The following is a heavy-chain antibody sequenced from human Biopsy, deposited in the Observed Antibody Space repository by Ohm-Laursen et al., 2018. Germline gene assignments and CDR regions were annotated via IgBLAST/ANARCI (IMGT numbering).Heavy chain of an antibody. V-gene: IGHV3-33*01. J-gene: IGHJ3*01. CDR1: GFMFSSYG. CDR2: IYYDGLNK. CDR3: VREMSHESTIRDSFDL. Sequence: SLRLSCAASGFMFSSYGMHWVRQAPGKGLEWVAVIYYDGLNKEYADSVKGRFTISRDNSKNTLFLRMNSLRAEDTAVYYCVREMSHESTIRDSFDLWGQGTMVTVSS. D-gene: IGHD5/OR15-5a*01.